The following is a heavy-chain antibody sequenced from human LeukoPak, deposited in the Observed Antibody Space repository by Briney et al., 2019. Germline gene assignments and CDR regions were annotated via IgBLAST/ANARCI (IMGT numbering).Heavy chain of an antibody. CDR3: ARVAAYGPGPFDY. V-gene: IGHV3-21*01. CDR1: GFTFSSYS. J-gene: IGHJ4*02. Sequence: PGGSLRLSCAASGFTFSSYSMDWVRQAPGKGLEWVSSISSSSSYIYYADSVKGRFTISRDNAKNSLYLQMNSLRAEDTAVYYCARVAAYGPGPFDYWGQGTLVTVSS. CDR2: ISSSSSYI. D-gene: IGHD4-17*01.